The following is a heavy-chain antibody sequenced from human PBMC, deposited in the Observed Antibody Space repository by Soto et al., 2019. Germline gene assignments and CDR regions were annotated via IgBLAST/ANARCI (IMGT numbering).Heavy chain of an antibody. Sequence: QVQLVESGGGVVQPGRSLRLSCAASGFTFSSYAMHWVRQAPGKGLEWVAVISYDGSNKYYADSVKGRFTISTHISKNTLYLQMNSLSAEDTAVYYFARAGGLLLDYWGQGNLVTVSS. D-gene: IGHD2-15*01. CDR2: ISYDGSNK. V-gene: IGHV3-30-3*01. CDR1: GFTFSSYA. CDR3: ARAGGLLLDY. J-gene: IGHJ4*02.